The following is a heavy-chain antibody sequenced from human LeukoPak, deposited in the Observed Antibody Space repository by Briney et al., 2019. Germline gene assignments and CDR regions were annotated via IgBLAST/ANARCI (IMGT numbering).Heavy chain of an antibody. Sequence: GGSLRLSCAASGFTFSSYAMHWVRQAPGKGLEWVAVISYDGSNKYYADSVKGRFTISRDNSKNTLYLQMNSLRAEDTAVYYCARARAPFDIWGQGTMVTVSS. CDR3: ARARAPFDI. CDR2: ISYDGSNK. J-gene: IGHJ3*02. V-gene: IGHV3-30-3*01. CDR1: GFTFSSYA.